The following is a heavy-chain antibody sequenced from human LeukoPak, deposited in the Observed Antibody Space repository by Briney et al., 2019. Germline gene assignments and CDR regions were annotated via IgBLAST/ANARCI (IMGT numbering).Heavy chain of an antibody. CDR2: ISSSGSTI. CDR1: RFTFSDYY. V-gene: IGHV3-11*01. J-gene: IGHJ6*02. CDR3: ASRVYCGGDCYPYYYYGMDV. D-gene: IGHD2-21*02. Sequence: GGSLRLSCAASRFTFSDYYMSWIRQAPGKGLEWVSYISSSGSTIYYADSVKGRFTISRDNAKNSLYLQMNSLRAEDTAVYYCASRVYCGGDCYPYYYYGMDVWGQGTLVTVSS.